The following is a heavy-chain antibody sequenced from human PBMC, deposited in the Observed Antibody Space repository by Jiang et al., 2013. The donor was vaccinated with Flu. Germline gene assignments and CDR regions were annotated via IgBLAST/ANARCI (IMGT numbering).Heavy chain of an antibody. CDR1: GGSISSYY. V-gene: IGHV4-59*01. CDR2: IYYSGST. D-gene: IGHD3-10*01. J-gene: IGHJ4*02. CDR3: AREGFGELNHFDY. Sequence: GLVKPSETLSLTCTVSGGSISSYYWSWIRQPPGKGLEWIGYIYYSGSTNYNPSLKSRVTISVDTSKNQFSLKLSSVTAADTAVYYCAREGFGELNHFDYWGQGTLVTVSS.